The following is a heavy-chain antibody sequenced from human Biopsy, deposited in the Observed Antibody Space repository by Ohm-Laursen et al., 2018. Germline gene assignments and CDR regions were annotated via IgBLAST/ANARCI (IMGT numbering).Heavy chain of an antibody. V-gene: IGHV3-23*01. CDR3: TKADDFWSPEGYYYYFSGMDV. D-gene: IGHD3-3*01. CDR1: GFTFSSYA. J-gene: IGHJ6*02. CDR2: IRSTGGST. Sequence: SLRLSCAASGFTFSSYAMSWVRQAPGKGLEWVSAIRSTGGSTYYANSVKDRFTISRDNSKNILFLQVNNLRAEDTAIYYCTKADDFWSPEGYYYYFSGMDVWGQGTTVTVSS.